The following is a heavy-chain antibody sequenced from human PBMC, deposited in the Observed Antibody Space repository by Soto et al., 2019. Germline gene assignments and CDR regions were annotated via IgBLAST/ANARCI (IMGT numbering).Heavy chain of an antibody. D-gene: IGHD4-17*01. V-gene: IGHV4-61*01. Sequence: SETLSLTCTVSGGSVSSGSHYWNWIRQPPGKGLEWIGYIYYGGSANYNPSLKSRVTISVDTSKDEFTLKLSSVTAADTAMYYCARATTVTPVYFDYWGQGILVTVSS. CDR3: ARATTVTPVYFDY. J-gene: IGHJ4*02. CDR2: IYYGGSA. CDR1: GGSVSSGSHY.